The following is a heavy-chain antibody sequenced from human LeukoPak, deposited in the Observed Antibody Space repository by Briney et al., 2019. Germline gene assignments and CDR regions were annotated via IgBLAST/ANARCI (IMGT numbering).Heavy chain of an antibody. D-gene: IGHD1-26*01. J-gene: IGHJ6*03. CDR2: ISGGGSTI. V-gene: IGHV3-11*04. Sequence: RGSLRLSCAASGFTFSDFDMTWIRHAPGKGREGGSYISGGGSTIYYADSVKGPFTISRDNTNHSVYLQMHSLIAEDTAVHYCARDPSRSSNQFHMDVWGKGTTVTISS. CDR1: GFTFSDFD. CDR3: ARDPSRSSNQFHMDV.